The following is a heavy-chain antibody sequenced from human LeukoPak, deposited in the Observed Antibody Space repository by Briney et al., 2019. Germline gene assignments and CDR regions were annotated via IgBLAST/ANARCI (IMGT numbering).Heavy chain of an antibody. D-gene: IGHD2-21*01. CDR2: IIPIFGTA. Sequence: ASVKVSCKASGGTFSSYAISWVRQAPGQGLEWMGGIIPIFGTANYAQKFQGRVTITADESTSTAYMELSSLRSEDTAVYYCARGSRVVVIASWFDPWGQGTLVTVSS. CDR1: GGTFSSYA. J-gene: IGHJ5*02. V-gene: IGHV1-69*13. CDR3: ARGSRVVVIASWFDP.